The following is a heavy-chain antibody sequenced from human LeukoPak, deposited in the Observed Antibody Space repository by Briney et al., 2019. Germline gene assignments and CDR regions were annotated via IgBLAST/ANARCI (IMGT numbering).Heavy chain of an antibody. CDR3: ARGHSEAYFLTALIFFDC. D-gene: IGHD3/OR15-3a*01. CDR2: INWNGGST. V-gene: IGHV3-20*04. J-gene: IGHJ4*02. Sequence: GGSLRLSCAASGFTFDDYGMSWVRQAPGKGLEWVSGINWNGGSTGYADSVKGRFTISRDNAKNSLYLQMNSLRAEDTAFYYCARGHSEAYFLTALIFFDCWGQGTLVTVSS. CDR1: GFTFDDYG.